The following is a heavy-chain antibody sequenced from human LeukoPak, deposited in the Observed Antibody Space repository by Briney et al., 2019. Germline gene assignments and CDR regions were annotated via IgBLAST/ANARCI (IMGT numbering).Heavy chain of an antibody. CDR1: GFTFSSYA. Sequence: GGSLRLSCAASGFTFSSYAMSWVRQAPGKGSEWVSAISGSGGSTYYADSVKGRFTISRDNSKNTLYLQMNSLRAEDTAVYYCAKGSYSYGMGVLGYWGQGTLVTVSS. D-gene: IGHD5-18*01. V-gene: IGHV3-23*01. J-gene: IGHJ4*02. CDR2: ISGSGGST. CDR3: AKGSYSYGMGVLGY.